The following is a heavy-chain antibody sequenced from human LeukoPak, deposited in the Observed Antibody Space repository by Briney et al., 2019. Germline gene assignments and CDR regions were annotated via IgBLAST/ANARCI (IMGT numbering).Heavy chain of an antibody. CDR2: ITYDGGNE. CDR1: GVTFSSYG. J-gene: IGHJ4*02. V-gene: IGHV3-30*18. Sequence: GGSPRLSCAAAGVTFSSYGMHWVRQGLGERLGWVAVITYDGGNEYYTDSVKGRFTSSRDNSKSTLYLQMNSLRTEDTAVYYCAKVRWDNSGWYYLDSWGQGTLVTVSS. CDR3: AKVRWDNSGWYYLDS. D-gene: IGHD6-19*01.